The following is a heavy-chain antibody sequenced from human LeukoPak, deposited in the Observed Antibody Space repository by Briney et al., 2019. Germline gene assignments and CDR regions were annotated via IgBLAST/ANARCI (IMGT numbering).Heavy chain of an antibody. CDR1: GFTFDDYA. V-gene: IGHV3-9*01. CDR2: ISWNSGSI. CDR3: AKDLAATIPVGFDY. D-gene: IGHD6-13*01. J-gene: IGHJ4*02. Sequence: PGRSLRLSCAASGFTFDDYAMHWVRQAPGKGLEWVSGISWNSGSIGYADSVKGRFTISRDNAKNSLYLQMNSLRAEDTALYYCAKDLAATIPVGFDYWGQGTLVTVSS.